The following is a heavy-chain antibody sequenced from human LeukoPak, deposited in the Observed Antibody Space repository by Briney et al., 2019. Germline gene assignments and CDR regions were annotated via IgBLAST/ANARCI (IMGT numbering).Heavy chain of an antibody. V-gene: IGHV1-46*01. CDR3: ARANIVVVPAAPYYYYYYMDV. CDR2: INPSGGST. D-gene: IGHD2-2*01. J-gene: IGHJ6*03. CDR1: GYTFTSYY. Sequence: ASVKVSCKASGYTFTSYYMHWVRQAPGQGLEWMGIINPSGGSTSYAQKFQGRVTMTRDMSTSTVYMELSSLRSEDTAVYYCARANIVVVPAAPYYYYYYMDVWGKGTTVTVSS.